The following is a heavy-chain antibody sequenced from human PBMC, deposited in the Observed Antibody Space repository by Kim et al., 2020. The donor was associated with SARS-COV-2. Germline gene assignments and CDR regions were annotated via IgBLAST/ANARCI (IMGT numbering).Heavy chain of an antibody. CDR3: ARETGTHTRGQNWFDP. D-gene: IGHD1-1*01. CDR1: GFTFSSYG. V-gene: IGHV3-33*01. CDR2: IWYDGSNK. J-gene: IGHJ5*02. Sequence: GGSLRLSCAASGFTFSSYGMHWVRQAPGKGLEWVAVIWYDGSNKYYADSVKGRFTISRDNSKNTLYLQMNSLRAEDTAVYYCARETGTHTRGQNWFDPWGQGTLVTVSS.